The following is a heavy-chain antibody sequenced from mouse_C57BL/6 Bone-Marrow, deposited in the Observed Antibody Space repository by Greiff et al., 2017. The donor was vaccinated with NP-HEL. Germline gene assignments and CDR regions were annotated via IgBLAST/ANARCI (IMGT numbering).Heavy chain of an antibody. CDR2: IHPNSGST. V-gene: IGHV1-64*01. CDR3: VYYDYDGNYFDY. D-gene: IGHD2-4*01. CDR1: GYTFTSYW. Sequence: QVQLQQPGAELVKPGASVKLSCKASGYTFTSYWMHWVKQRPGQGLEWIGMIHPNSGSTNYNEKFKSKATLTVDKSSSTAYMQLSSLTSEDSAVYYCVYYDYDGNYFDYWGQGTTLTVSS. J-gene: IGHJ2*01.